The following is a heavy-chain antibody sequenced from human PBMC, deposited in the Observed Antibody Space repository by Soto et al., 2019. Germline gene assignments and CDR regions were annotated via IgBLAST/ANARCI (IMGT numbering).Heavy chain of an antibody. CDR2: INAGNGNT. V-gene: IGHV1-3*01. D-gene: IGHD2-21*01. CDR3: ARGLFPFDY. J-gene: IGHJ4*02. CDR1: GYTFTSYA. Sequence: QVQLVQSGAEVKKPGASVKVSCKASGYTFTSYAIHWVRQAPGQRLEWMGWINAGNGNTKYSQKFQGRVTITRDTSASTAYMELSRLGSDTALYYCARGLFPFDYWGQGTLVTVSS.